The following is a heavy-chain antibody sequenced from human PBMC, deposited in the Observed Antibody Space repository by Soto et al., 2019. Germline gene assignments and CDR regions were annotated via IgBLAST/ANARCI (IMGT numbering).Heavy chain of an antibody. D-gene: IGHD3-22*01. Sequence: PSETLSLTCAFYVGSFSVYYWSWIRQPPGKGLDLIGEINHSGSTNYNPSLKSRVTISVDTSKNQFSLKLSSVTAADTAVYYCARGFSPFGYYDSSGHSYYFDYWGQGTMVTVSS. J-gene: IGHJ4*02. CDR3: ARGFSPFGYYDSSGHSYYFDY. V-gene: IGHV4-34*01. CDR2: INHSGST. CDR1: VGSFSVYY.